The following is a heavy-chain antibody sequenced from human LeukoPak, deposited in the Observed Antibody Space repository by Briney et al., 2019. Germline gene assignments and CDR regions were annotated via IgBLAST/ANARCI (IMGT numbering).Heavy chain of an antibody. CDR2: IRYDGSNA. J-gene: IGHJ4*02. V-gene: IGHV3-30*02. CDR3: ARLDPLFYGSGIDY. D-gene: IGHD3-10*01. CDR1: GFTFSGYA. Sequence: GGSLRLSCAASGFTFSGYAMNWVRQAPGKGLEWVAFIRYDGSNAYYADSVKGRFTISSDNARNSLYLQMNSLRAEDTAVYYCARLDPLFYGSGIDYWGQGTLVTVSS.